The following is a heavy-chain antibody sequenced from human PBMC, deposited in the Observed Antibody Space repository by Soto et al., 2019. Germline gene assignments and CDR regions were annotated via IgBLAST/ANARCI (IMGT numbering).Heavy chain of an antibody. CDR1: GFTFSSYS. J-gene: IGHJ6*03. V-gene: IGHV3-21*01. CDR2: ISSSSSYI. Sequence: PGGSLRLSCAASGFTFSSYSMNWVRQAPGKGLEWVSSISSSSSYIYYADSVKGRFTISRDNAKNSLYLQMNSLRAEDTAVYYCARNYDFWSVYSAYYMDVWGKGTTVTVSS. CDR3: ARNYDFWSVYSAYYMDV. D-gene: IGHD3-3*01.